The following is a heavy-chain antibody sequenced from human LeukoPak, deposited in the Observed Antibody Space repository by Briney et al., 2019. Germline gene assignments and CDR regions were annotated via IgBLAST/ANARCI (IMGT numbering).Heavy chain of an antibody. J-gene: IGHJ4*02. CDR2: IRGSGIST. CDR3: ERDQIAVPGKRGPWYFDY. V-gene: IGHV3-23*01. CDR1: RFTFKSYD. Sequence: GESLTLSCPSSRFTFKSYDRSWVRQVPGKGLEWVSAIRGSGISTYYADSVKGRFTISRDNYKSMLYLLMKSMRAEDEAVYYCERDQIAVPGKRGPWYFDYWGQGTLVTVSS. D-gene: IGHD6-19*01.